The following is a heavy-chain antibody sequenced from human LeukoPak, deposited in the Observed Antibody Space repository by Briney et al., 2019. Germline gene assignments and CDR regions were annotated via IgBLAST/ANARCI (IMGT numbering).Heavy chain of an antibody. CDR2: IYYSGST. D-gene: IGHD4-17*01. Sequence: SDTLSLTCTVSGGSLSSYYWNWIRQPPAKGVEWVGYIYYSGSTNYNPPLKSRVTISVDTSKNQFSLKLSSVTAADTAVYYCARSYGDSHFDYWGQGTLVTVSS. J-gene: IGHJ4*02. CDR1: GGSLSSYY. CDR3: ARSYGDSHFDY. V-gene: IGHV4-59*08.